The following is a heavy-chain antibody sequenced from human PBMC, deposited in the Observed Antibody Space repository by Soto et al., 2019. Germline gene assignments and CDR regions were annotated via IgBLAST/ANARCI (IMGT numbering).Heavy chain of an antibody. CDR1: GFTFSSYA. J-gene: IGHJ4*02. CDR3: AKAPTNYGSGSYYYY. V-gene: IGHV3-23*01. Sequence: EVQLLESGGGLVQPGGSLRLSCAASGFTFSSYAMSWVRQAPGKGLEWVSAISGSGGSTYYADSVKGRFTISRDNSKNTLYLQMNRLRAEDTAVYYCAKAPTNYGSGSYYYYWGQGTLVTVSS. D-gene: IGHD3-10*01. CDR2: ISGSGGST.